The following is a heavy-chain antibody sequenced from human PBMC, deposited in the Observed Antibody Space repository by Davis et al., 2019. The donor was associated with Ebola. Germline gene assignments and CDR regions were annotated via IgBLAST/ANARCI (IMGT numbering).Heavy chain of an antibody. J-gene: IGHJ4*02. V-gene: IGHV1-18*04. D-gene: IGHD1-26*01. CDR1: GYTFTTYG. CDR3: ATPVVSGSYYHYFDY. CDR2: ISAYNGNT. Sequence: ASVKVSCKASGYTFTTYGISWVRQAPGQGLEWMGWISAYNGNTNYAQKFQGRVTMTRDTSISTAYMEVSRLRSDDTAVYYCATPVVSGSYYHYFDYWGQGTLVTVSS.